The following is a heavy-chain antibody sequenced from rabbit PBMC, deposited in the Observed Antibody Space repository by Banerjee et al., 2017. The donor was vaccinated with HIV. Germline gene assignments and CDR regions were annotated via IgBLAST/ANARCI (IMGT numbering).Heavy chain of an antibody. D-gene: IGHD8-1*01. Sequence: QEQLEESGGGLVKPEGSLTLTCTASGFSFSNNYVMCWVRQAPGKGLEWIACIYSSNGDKWYASWAKGRFTISKTSSTTVTLQMTSLTAADTATYFCAKDGGSDYDWAMDLWGPGTL. CDR1: GFSFSNNYV. CDR2: IYSSNGDK. V-gene: IGHV1S45*01. CDR3: AKDGGSDYDWAMDL. J-gene: IGHJ6*01.